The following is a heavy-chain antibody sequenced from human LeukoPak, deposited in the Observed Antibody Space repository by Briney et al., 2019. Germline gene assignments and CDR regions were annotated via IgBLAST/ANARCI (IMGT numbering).Heavy chain of an antibody. CDR3: ARGGAARPDF. CDR1: GFTFSSYS. J-gene: IGHJ4*02. CDR2: ISSSSSYI. Sequence: GGSLRLSCAASGFTFSSYSMNWVRQAPGKGLEWVSSISSSSSYIYYADSVKGRFTISRDNAKNSLYLQMNSLRVEDTAVYYCARGGAARPDFWGQGTLVTVSS. D-gene: IGHD6-6*01. V-gene: IGHV3-21*01.